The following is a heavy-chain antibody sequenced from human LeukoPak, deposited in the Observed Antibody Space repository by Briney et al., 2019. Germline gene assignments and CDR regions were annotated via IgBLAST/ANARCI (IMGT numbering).Heavy chain of an antibody. J-gene: IGHJ5*02. Sequence: SVKVSCKASGGTFSSYAISWVRQAPGQGLEWMGGIIPIFGTANYAQKFQGRVTITADESTSTAYMELSCLRSEDTAVYYCARCPYSYGLFEWFDPWGQGALVTVSS. CDR3: ARCPYSYGLFEWFDP. V-gene: IGHV1-69*01. CDR2: IIPIFGTA. D-gene: IGHD5-18*01. CDR1: GGTFSSYA.